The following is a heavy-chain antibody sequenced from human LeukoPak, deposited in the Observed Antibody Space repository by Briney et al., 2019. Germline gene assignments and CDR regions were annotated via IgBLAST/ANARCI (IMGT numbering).Heavy chain of an antibody. Sequence: GGSLRLSCAASGFTFSSYAMSWVRQAPGKGLEWVSAISSSGGSTYYADSVKGRFTISRDNSKNTLYLQMNSLRAEDTAVYYCAKPYYYGSGTFDYWGQGTLVTVSS. D-gene: IGHD3-10*01. J-gene: IGHJ4*02. V-gene: IGHV3-23*01. CDR3: AKPYYYGSGTFDY. CDR2: ISSSGGST. CDR1: GFTFSSYA.